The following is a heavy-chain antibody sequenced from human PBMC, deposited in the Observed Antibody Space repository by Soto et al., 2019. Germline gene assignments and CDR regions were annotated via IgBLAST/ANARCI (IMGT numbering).Heavy chain of an antibody. CDR2: VYYNGDT. CDR3: ARDSPHYGDYGYYYYYGMDV. J-gene: IGHJ6*02. V-gene: IGHV4-39*07. CDR1: GGSVSSGSFY. Sequence: SETLSLTCSVSGGSVSSGSFYWGWIRQPPGKGLEWIGNVYYNGDTSYNPSLKSRVTISVDTSENQFSLKLSSVTAADTAVYYCARDSPHYGDYGYYYYYGMDVWGQGTTVTVSS. D-gene: IGHD4-17*01.